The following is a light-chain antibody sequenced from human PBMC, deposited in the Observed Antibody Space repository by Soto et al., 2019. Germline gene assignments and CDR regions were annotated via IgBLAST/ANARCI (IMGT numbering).Light chain of an antibody. CDR1: QSISSY. Sequence: DIQMTQSPSSLSASVGDRVTITCRASQSISSYLNWYQQKPGKAPKLLIYAASSLQSGVPSRFSGSGSGTDFTLTISSLQPEEFATYYCQQSYSTPYTFVQGTKLEIK. CDR2: AAS. J-gene: IGKJ2*01. CDR3: QQSYSTPYT. V-gene: IGKV1-39*01.